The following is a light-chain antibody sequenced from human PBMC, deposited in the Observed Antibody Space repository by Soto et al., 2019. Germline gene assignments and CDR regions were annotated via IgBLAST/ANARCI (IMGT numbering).Light chain of an antibody. CDR2: DAS. J-gene: IGKJ1*01. V-gene: IGKV3-11*01. CDR1: QSVSSY. CDR3: QQYNGT. Sequence: EIVLTQSPATLSLSPGERATLSCRASQSVSSYLAWYQQKPGQAPRLLIYDASNRATGIPARFSGSGSGTEFTLTISSLQPDDFATYYCQQYNGTFGQGTKVEIK.